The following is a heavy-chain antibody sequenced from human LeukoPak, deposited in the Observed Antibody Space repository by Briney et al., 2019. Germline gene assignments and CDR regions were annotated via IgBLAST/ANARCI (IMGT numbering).Heavy chain of an antibody. V-gene: IGHV3-23*01. Sequence: GGSLRLSCAASGFTFSSYAMSWVRQAPGKGLEWVSGILDSGYSTYYANSVKGRFTISRDNSNNTLCLQMNSLRAEDTAVYYCAKLGGHPLHNYCVGVWGKGTTVAVSS. J-gene: IGHJ6*03. CDR3: AKLGGHPLHNYCVGV. CDR1: GFTFSSYA. CDR2: ILDSGYST. D-gene: IGHD3-16*01.